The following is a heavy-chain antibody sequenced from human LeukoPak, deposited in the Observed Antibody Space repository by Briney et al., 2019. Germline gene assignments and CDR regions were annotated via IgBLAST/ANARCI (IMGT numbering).Heavy chain of an antibody. CDR3: ARRIGIAAAPVP. J-gene: IGHJ5*02. CDR1: GYTFTSYD. Sequence: ASVKVSCKASGYTFTSYDINWVRQATGQGLEWMGWMNPNSGNTGYAQKFQGRVTMTRNTSISTAYMELSSLRSEDTAVYYCARRIGIAAAPVPWGQGTLVTVSS. CDR2: MNPNSGNT. V-gene: IGHV1-8*01. D-gene: IGHD6-25*01.